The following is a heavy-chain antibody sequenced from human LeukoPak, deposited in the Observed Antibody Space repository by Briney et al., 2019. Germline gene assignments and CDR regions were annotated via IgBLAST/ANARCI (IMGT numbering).Heavy chain of an antibody. CDR3: ARGQYSSSWYPFDT. V-gene: IGHV1-18*01. CDR1: GYTFTSYG. Sequence: ASVKVSCKASGYTFTSYGISWVRQAPGQGLEWMGWISAYNGNTNYAQKLQGRVTMTTDTSTSTAYMELRSLRSDDTAVYFCARGQYSSSWYPFDTWGQGTLVTVSS. CDR2: ISAYNGNT. D-gene: IGHD6-13*01. J-gene: IGHJ5*02.